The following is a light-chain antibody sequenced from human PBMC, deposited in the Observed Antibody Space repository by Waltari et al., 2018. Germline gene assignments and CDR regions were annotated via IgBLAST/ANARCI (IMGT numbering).Light chain of an antibody. CDR2: DAS. V-gene: IGKV1-5*01. J-gene: IGKJ2*01. CDR1: QSISSW. Sequence: DIQMTQSPSTLSASVGDRVTITCRASQSISSWLAWYQQKPGKAPKLLIYDASSLESGVPSRFSGSGSGTEFTLTISCLQSEDFATYYCQQYYSYPHTFGQGTKLEIK. CDR3: QQYYSYPHT.